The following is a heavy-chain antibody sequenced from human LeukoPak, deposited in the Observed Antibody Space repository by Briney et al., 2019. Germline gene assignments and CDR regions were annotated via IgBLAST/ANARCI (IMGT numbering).Heavy chain of an antibody. Sequence: ASVKASCKASGYTFSGYYMHWVRQAPGQGLEWMGWINPNSGGTNYAQKFQGRVTMTRDTSISTAYMELSRLRPDDTAVYYCARVRGYSSSSGFDYWGQGTLVTVSS. V-gene: IGHV1-2*02. CDR2: INPNSGGT. J-gene: IGHJ4*02. CDR3: ARVRGYSSSSGFDY. CDR1: GYTFSGYY. D-gene: IGHD6-6*01.